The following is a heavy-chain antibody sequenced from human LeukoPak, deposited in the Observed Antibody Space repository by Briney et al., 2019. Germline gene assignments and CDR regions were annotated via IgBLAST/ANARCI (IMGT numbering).Heavy chain of an antibody. V-gene: IGHV1-2*02. CDR1: GYTFTGYY. J-gene: IGHJ3*02. CDR3: ARSLGHDSSGYYLNDAFDI. Sequence: GASVKVSCKASGYTFTGYYMHWVRQAPGQGLEWMGWINPNSGGTNYAQKFQGRVTMTRDTSISTAYMEPSRLRSDDTAVYYCARSLGHDSSGYYLNDAFDIWGQGTMVTVSS. CDR2: INPNSGGT. D-gene: IGHD3-22*01.